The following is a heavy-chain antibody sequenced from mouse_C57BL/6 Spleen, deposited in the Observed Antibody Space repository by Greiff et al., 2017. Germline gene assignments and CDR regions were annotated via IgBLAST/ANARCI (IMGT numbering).Heavy chain of an antibody. CDR1: GFTFSDYE. J-gene: IGHJ4*01. CDR2: ISSGSSTI. Sequence: DVTLVESGGGLVKPGGSLKLSCAASGFTFSDYEMHWVRQAPEKGLEWVAYISSGSSTIYYADTVKGRFTISRDNAKNTLFLQMTSLRSEDTAMYYCARHPNYYAMDYWGQGTSVTVSS. CDR3: ARHPNYYAMDY. V-gene: IGHV5-17*01.